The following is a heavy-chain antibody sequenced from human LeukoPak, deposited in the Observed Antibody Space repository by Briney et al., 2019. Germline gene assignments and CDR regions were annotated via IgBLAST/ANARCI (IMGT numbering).Heavy chain of an antibody. V-gene: IGHV4-59*01. CDR1: GGSISSYY. CDR2: IYYSGST. D-gene: IGHD3-22*01. CDR3: ARVRDYYDSSGYLRAYYFDY. Sequence: PSETLSLTCTVPGGSISSYYWSWIRQPPGKGLEWIGYIYYSGSTNYNPSLKSRVTISVDTSKNQFSLKLSSVTAADTAVYYCARVRDYYDSSGYLRAYYFDYWGQGTLVTVSS. J-gene: IGHJ4*02.